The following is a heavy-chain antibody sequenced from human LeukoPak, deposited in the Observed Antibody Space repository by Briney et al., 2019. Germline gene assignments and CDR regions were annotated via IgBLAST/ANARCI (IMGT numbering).Heavy chain of an antibody. D-gene: IGHD3-3*01. CDR2: VSAYNVNT. V-gene: IGHV1-18*01. CDR3: TGRHTSYYDFWSSYYEHYCGMDV. J-gene: IGHJ6*02. Sequence: ASVPVSCKASGYTFTSYGIRWVRQAPRQAREWMGWVSAYNVNTNYALQLQGRVTMTTDTSTSTAHMVLKSLRCDDTALCYFTGRHTSYYDFWSSYYEHYCGMDVWGQGTTVTVSS. CDR1: GYTFTSYG.